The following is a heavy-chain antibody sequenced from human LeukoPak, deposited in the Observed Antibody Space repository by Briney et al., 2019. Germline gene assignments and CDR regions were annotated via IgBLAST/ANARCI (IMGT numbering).Heavy chain of an antibody. D-gene: IGHD2-15*01. CDR3: ATNYCSGGSCYPNWFDP. CDR2: INPNSGGT. Sequence: ASVKVSCKASGYTFTGYYMHWVRQAPGQGLEWMGWINPNSGGTNYAQKFQGRVTMTRDTSISTAYMELSRLRSDDTAVYYCATNYCSGGSCYPNWFDPWGQGTLVTVSS. J-gene: IGHJ5*02. V-gene: IGHV1-2*02. CDR1: GYTFTGYY.